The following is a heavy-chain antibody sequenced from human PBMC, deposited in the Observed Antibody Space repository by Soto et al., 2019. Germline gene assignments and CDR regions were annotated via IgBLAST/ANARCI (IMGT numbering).Heavy chain of an antibody. CDR1: GFPFNIYA. J-gene: IGHJ5*02. D-gene: IGHD2-21*02. Sequence: EVQLLESGGGVVQPGGSLRLSCAASGFPFNIYAMSWVRQAPGKGLEWVSGISATGGSTYYADSVKGRFTFSRDNSKNTLYLQMNSLRAEDTAVYYCAKGFIRDCGGDCTVDTWGQGTLVTVSS. CDR3: AKGFIRDCGGDCTVDT. V-gene: IGHV3-23*01. CDR2: ISATGGST.